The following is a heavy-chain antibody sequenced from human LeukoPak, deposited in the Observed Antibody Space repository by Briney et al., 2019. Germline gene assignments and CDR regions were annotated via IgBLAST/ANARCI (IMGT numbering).Heavy chain of an antibody. CDR2: IIPIFGTA. Sequence: SVKVSCKASGGTFSSYAISWVRQAPGQGLEWMGGIIPIFGTANYAQKFQGRVTITADESTSTAYMELSSLRSEDTAVYYCARVAGIAAAGYFDYWGQGTLVTVSS. D-gene: IGHD6-13*01. J-gene: IGHJ4*02. V-gene: IGHV1-69*13. CDR3: ARVAGIAAAGYFDY. CDR1: GGTFSSYA.